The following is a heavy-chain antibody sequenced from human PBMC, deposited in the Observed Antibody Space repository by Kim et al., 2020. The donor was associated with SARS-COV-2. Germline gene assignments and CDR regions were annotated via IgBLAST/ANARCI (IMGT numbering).Heavy chain of an antibody. Sequence: HSGSTNDNPSLKSRVTISVDKSKNQFSLKLSSVTAADTAVYYCARVPVAGTHDYWGQGTPVTVSS. CDR3: ARVPVAGTHDY. V-gene: IGHV4-4*02. J-gene: IGHJ4*02. CDR2: HSGST. D-gene: IGHD6-19*01.